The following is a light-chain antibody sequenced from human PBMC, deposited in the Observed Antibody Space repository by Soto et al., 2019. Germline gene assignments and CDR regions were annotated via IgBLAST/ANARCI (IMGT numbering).Light chain of an antibody. CDR1: QSVSSSY. CDR2: GAS. V-gene: IGKV3-20*01. Sequence: DIVLTQSPGTLSLSPGARAALSCRASQSVSSSYLAWYQQKPGQAPRLLIYGASNRATGIADRFSGSGSGTDFTLTISRLEPEDFAVYYCQQYDNSPLTFGGGTKVESK. J-gene: IGKJ4*01. CDR3: QQYDNSPLT.